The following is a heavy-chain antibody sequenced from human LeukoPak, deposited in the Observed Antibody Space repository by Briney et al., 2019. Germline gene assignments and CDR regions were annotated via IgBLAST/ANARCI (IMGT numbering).Heavy chain of an antibody. CDR3: ARESERNYGWFDP. CDR1: GYTFRIHD. Sequence: ASVKVSCKASGYTFRIHDFNWVRQAPGQGLEWMGWVSPKTGRTGYAQKFQGRVYMTTNASLSTAYMELSSLRSDDTAVYFCARESERNYGWFDPWGQGTLVTVSS. J-gene: IGHJ5*02. V-gene: IGHV1-8*01. CDR2: VSPKTGRT. D-gene: IGHD1-7*01.